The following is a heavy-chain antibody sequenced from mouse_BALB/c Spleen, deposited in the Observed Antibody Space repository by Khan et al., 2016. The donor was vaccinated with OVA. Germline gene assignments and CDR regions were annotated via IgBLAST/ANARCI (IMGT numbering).Heavy chain of an antibody. D-gene: IGHD1-1*01. J-gene: IGHJ3*01. CDR1: GYSFTDYI. CDR3: TRRDYCSSYPGFAY. Sequence: QVQLQQSGPELVKPGASVKMSCKASGYSFTDYIISWVKQRTGQGLQWIGEIYPGRGSLYSNEKFKGKATLTADKSSNTAYMQLSSLTSEDSAVYCGTRRDYCSSYPGFAYWGQGTLVTVSA. CDR2: IYPGRGSL. V-gene: IGHV1-77*01.